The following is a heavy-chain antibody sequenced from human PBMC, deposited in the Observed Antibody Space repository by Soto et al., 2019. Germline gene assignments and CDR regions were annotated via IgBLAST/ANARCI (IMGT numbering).Heavy chain of an antibody. V-gene: IGHV3-30-3*01. Sequence: GGSLRLSCAASGFTFRNHAMHWVRQAPGKGLECLAVIAYDGSNAFYRDSVKGRFTISRDNSKNTLYLHINSLRSEDTGVYYCARVDREDILVVVGARPGEYGIDIWGQGTTVTVS. J-gene: IGHJ6*02. CDR1: GFTFRNHA. D-gene: IGHD2-15*01. CDR3: ARVDREDILVVVGARPGEYGIDI. CDR2: IAYDGSNA.